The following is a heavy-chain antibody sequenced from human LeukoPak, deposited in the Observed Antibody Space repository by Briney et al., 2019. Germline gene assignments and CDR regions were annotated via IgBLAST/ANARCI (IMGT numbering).Heavy chain of an antibody. CDR2: ISGSGGST. J-gene: IGHJ6*03. Sequence: GGSLRLSCAASGFTFSSYGMSWVRQAPGKELEWVSAISGSGGSTYYADSVKGRFTISRDNSKNTLYLQMNSLRAEDTAVYYCARDRYDFWSGSSSYMDVWGKGTTVTVSS. V-gene: IGHV3-23*01. CDR1: GFTFSSYG. D-gene: IGHD3-3*01. CDR3: ARDRYDFWSGSSSYMDV.